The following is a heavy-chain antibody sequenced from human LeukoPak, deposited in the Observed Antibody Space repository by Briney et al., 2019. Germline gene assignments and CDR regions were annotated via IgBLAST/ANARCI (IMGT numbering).Heavy chain of an antibody. CDR3: ARGPPFDP. CDR2: IYSGGST. V-gene: IGHV3-66*01. Sequence: GSLRLSCAASGFTVSSNYMSWVRQAPGKGLEWVSVIYSGGSTYYADSVKGRFTIPRDNSKNTLYLQMNSLRAEDSAVYYCARGPPFDPWGQGTLVTVSS. CDR1: GFTVSSNY. J-gene: IGHJ5*02.